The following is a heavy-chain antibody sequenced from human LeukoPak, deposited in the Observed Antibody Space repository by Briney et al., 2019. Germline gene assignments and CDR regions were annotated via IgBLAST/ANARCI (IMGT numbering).Heavy chain of an antibody. D-gene: IGHD1-26*01. CDR1: GLTFSRDG. CDR2: ISASGGGT. J-gene: IGHJ2*01. Sequence: PGGSLRLSCAASGLTFSRDGMSWVRQAPGKGLEWVSSISASGGGTVYADSVKGRVTISRDNSKHTLYLQMHSLRAEDTPVYSCAKNLLGSEAFSWYFDLWGRGTLVTVSS. CDR3: AKNLLGSEAFSWYFDL. V-gene: IGHV3-23*01.